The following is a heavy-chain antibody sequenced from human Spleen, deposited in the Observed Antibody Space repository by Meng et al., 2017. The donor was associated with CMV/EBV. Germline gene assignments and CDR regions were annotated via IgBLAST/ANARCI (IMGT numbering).Heavy chain of an antibody. CDR1: GYIFTGYY. CDR3: VRDLALYGAYDAY. J-gene: IGHJ4*02. CDR2: INPNSGGT. Sequence: ASVKVSCKASGYIFTGYYMHWVRQAPGQGLEWMGWINPNSGGTNYAQRFQGRVTLTRDTSISTAYMELSSLRSDDTAVYYCVRDLALYGAYDAYWGQGTLVTVSS. V-gene: IGHV1-2*02. D-gene: IGHD5-12*01.